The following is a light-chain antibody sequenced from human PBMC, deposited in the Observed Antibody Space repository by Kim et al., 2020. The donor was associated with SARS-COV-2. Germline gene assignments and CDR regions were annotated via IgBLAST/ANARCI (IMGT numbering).Light chain of an antibody. V-gene: IGLV3-19*01. CDR1: SLRSYY. CDR3: NSRDSSGNHLYV. Sequence: LGQTVRNTCRGDSLRSYYASWYQQKPGQAPVLVIYGKNDRPSGIPDRFSGSSSGNTASLTITGAQAEDEADYYCNSRDSSGNHLYVFGTGTKVTVL. J-gene: IGLJ1*01. CDR2: GKN.